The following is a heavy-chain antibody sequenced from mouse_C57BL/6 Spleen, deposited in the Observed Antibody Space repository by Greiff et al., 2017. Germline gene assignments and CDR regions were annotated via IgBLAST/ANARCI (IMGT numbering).Heavy chain of an antibody. V-gene: IGHV1-15*01. CDR2: IDPETGGT. CDR3: TRGLRYFDV. D-gene: IGHD2-1*01. Sequence: VQGVESGAELVRPGASVTLSCKASGYTFTDYEMHWVKQTPVHGLEWIGAIDPETGGTAYNQKFKGKAILTADKSSSTAYMELRSLTSEDSAVYYCTRGLRYFDVWGTGTTVTVSS. CDR1: GYTFTDYE. J-gene: IGHJ1*03.